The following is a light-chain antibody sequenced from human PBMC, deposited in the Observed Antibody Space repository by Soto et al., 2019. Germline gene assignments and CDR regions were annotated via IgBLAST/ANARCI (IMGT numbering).Light chain of an antibody. CDR2: DAS. J-gene: IGKJ1*01. V-gene: IGKV3-15*01. CDR3: XXYNNWPPWT. CDR1: QSVSNN. Sequence: ILMTQSPATLSVSPGERATLSCRASQSVSNNLAWYQQKPGQAPRLLIYDASTRATGIPARFSGSGSGTEFXXTXXXXQSEDFAVXXXXXYNNWPPWTFGQGTKVEIK.